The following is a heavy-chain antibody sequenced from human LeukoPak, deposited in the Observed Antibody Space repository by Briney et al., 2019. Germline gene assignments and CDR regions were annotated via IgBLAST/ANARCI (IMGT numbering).Heavy chain of an antibody. CDR2: IYTSGST. J-gene: IGHJ6*03. CDR1: GGSISSYY. D-gene: IGHD1-1*01. V-gene: IGHV4-4*07. Sequence: KTSETLSLTCTVSGGSISSYYWSWIRQPAGKGLEWIGRIYTSGSTNYNPSLKSRVTMSVDTSKNQFSLKLSSVTAADTAVYYCARGPGALYYYYYYMDVWGKGTTVTVSS. CDR3: ARGPGALYYYYYYMDV.